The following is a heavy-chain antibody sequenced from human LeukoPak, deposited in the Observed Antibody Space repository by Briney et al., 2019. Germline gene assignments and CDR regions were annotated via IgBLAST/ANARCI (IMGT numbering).Heavy chain of an antibody. CDR2: ISYSGTI. D-gene: IGHD6-13*01. CDR3: AKDILAAGLFFDY. Sequence: PGGSLRLSCVASGFTFSDYYMGWIRQAPGKGLEWVSYISYSGTIYYADSVQGRFTISRDNAKNSLYLQMNSLRVKDTAVYYCAKDILAAGLFFDYWGQGTLVTVSS. CDR1: GFTFSDYY. V-gene: IGHV3-11*04. J-gene: IGHJ4*02.